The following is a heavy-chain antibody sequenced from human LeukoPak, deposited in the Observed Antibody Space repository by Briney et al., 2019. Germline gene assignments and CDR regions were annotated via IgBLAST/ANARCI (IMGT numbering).Heavy chain of an antibody. CDR3: ARGGGYCSGGSCYAEGAPDY. J-gene: IGHJ4*02. D-gene: IGHD2-15*01. CDR2: INPNSGGT. V-gene: IGHV1-2*02. CDR1: GYTFTGYY. Sequence: ASVKVSCKASGYTFTGYYMHWVRQAPGQGLEWMGWINPNSGGTNYAQKFQGRVTMTRDTSISTAYMELSRLRSDDTAVYYCARGGGYCSGGSCYAEGAPDYWGQGTLVTVSS.